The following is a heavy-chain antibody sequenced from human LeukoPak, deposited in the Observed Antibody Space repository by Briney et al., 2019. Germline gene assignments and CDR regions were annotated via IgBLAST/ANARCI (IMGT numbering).Heavy chain of an antibody. D-gene: IGHD5-18*01. CDR3: ARNRMRSVDTALETPPDY. CDR1: GGTFSSYA. J-gene: IGHJ4*02. CDR2: IIPIFGTA. V-gene: IGHV1-69*01. Sequence: SVKVSCKASGGTFSSYAISWVRQAPGQGLEWMGGIIPIFGTANYAQKFQGRVTVTADESTSTAYMELSSLRSEDTAVYYCARNRMRSVDTALETPPDYWGQGTLVTVSS.